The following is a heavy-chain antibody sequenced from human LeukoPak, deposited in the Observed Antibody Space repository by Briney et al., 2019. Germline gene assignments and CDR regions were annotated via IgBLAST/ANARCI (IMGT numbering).Heavy chain of an antibody. V-gene: IGHV1-69*13. CDR1: GGTFGSYA. CDR3: ARAVESLAYYYGMDV. CDR2: IIPIFGTA. Sequence: ASAKVSCKASGGTFGSYAISWVRQAPGQGLEWMGGIIPIFGTANYAQKFQGRVTITADESTSTAYMELSSLGSEDTAVYYCARAVESLAYYYGMDVWGQGTTVTVSS. D-gene: IGHD6-19*01. J-gene: IGHJ6*02.